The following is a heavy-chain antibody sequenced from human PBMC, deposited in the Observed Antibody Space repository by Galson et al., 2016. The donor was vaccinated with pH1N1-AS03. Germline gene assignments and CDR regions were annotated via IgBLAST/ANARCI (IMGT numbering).Heavy chain of an antibody. Sequence: SVKVSCKASGYTFTGDYMHWVRQAPGQGLEWMGGIIPIFGTANNAQKFQGRGTISADESTSIAYMELSSLRAEDTAVYYCARDGGHSNSSPMGYFEYWGQGTLVTVSS. CDR2: IIPIFGTA. V-gene: IGHV1-69*13. D-gene: IGHD4-11*01. CDR1: GYTFTGDY. CDR3: ARDGGHSNSSPMGYFEY. J-gene: IGHJ4*02.